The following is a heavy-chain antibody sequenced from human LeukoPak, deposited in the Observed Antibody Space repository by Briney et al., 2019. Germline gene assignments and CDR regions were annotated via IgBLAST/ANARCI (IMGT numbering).Heavy chain of an antibody. CDR3: AREIGYYFDSDDSRLRGRLDV. Sequence: GGSLRLSCAASGLTINTNYMNWVRQAPGRGLEWLSVIYPGGVTKYAESVKGRFTVSRDIAKNTVYLEMNDLRAEDTALYYCAREIGYYFDSDDSRLRGRLDVWGKGTSVTVSS. J-gene: IGHJ6*04. V-gene: IGHV3-53*01. CDR2: IYPGGVT. CDR1: GLTINTNY. D-gene: IGHD3-22*01.